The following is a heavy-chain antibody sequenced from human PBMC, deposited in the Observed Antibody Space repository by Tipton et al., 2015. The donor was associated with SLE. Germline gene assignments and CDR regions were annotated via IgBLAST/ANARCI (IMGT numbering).Heavy chain of an antibody. CDR1: GGSFSGYY. CDR3: ARGYYYDSSGYSDAFDI. Sequence: TLSLTCAVYGGSFSGYYWSWIRQPPGKGLEWIGEINHSGSTNYNPSLKSRVTISVDTSKNQFSPKLSSVTAADTAVYYCARGYYYDSSGYSDAFDIWGQGTMVTVSS. J-gene: IGHJ3*02. CDR2: INHSGST. D-gene: IGHD3-22*01. V-gene: IGHV4-34*01.